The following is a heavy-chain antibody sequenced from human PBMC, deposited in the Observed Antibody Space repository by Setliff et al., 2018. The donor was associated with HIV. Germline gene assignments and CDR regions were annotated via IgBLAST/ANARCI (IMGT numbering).Heavy chain of an antibody. D-gene: IGHD1-26*01. V-gene: IGHV4-61*09. CDR2: IYTTGST. J-gene: IGHJ4*02. Sequence: SETLSLTCTVSGGSIGGGSHYWSWIRQPAGKGLEWIGHIYTTGSTNYNPSLKSRVTISVDTSKNQFSLKLSSVTAADTSVYYCASGRPGATNLDYWGQGTLVTVSS. CDR1: GGSIGGGSHY. CDR3: ASGRPGATNLDY.